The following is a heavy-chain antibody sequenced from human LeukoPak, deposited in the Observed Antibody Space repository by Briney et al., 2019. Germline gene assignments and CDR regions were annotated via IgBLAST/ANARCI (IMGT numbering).Heavy chain of an antibody. J-gene: IGHJ4*02. CDR1: GGSISSFY. V-gene: IGHV4-34*12. CDR3: ARVVSRINGLREGYFDY. CDR2: IIHSGSA. Sequence: SETLSLTCTVSGGSISSFYWNWIRQPPGKGLEWIGEIIHSGSANYNPSLKSRVTISVDTSKNQFSLKLSSVTAADTAVYYCARVVSRINGLREGYFDYWGQGTLVTVSS. D-gene: IGHD2-21*01.